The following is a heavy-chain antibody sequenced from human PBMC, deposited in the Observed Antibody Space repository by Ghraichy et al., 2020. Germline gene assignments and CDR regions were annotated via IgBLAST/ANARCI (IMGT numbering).Heavy chain of an antibody. CDR3: ARSRYCSSTSCYPPNWFDP. CDR1: GGSFSGYY. J-gene: IGHJ5*02. CDR2: INHSGST. Sequence: SETLSLTCAVYGGSFSGYYWSWIRQPPGKGLEWIGEINHSGSTNYNPSLKSRVTISVDTSKNQFSLKLSSVTAADTAVYYCARSRYCSSTSCYPPNWFDPWGQGTLVTVSS. D-gene: IGHD2-2*01. V-gene: IGHV4-34*01.